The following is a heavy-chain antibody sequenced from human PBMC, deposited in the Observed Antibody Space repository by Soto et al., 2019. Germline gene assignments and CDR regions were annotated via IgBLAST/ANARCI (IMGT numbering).Heavy chain of an antibody. CDR1: GYTFTSYG. J-gene: IGHJ4*03. CDR3: ARDISDDYDSSGSTI. V-gene: IGHV1-18*01. Sequence: ASVKVSCKASGYTFTSYGISWVRQAPGQGLEWMGWISAYNGNTNYAQKLQGRVTMTTDTSTSTAYMELRSLRSDDTAVYYCARDISDDYDSSGSTIWGQGTMVTVPS. CDR2: ISAYNGNT. D-gene: IGHD3-22*01.